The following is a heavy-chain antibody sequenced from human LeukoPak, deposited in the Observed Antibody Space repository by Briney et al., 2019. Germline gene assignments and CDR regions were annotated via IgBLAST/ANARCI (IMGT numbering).Heavy chain of an antibody. CDR3: ARDSYCGGDCPMDY. CDR2: ISAYNGNT. V-gene: IGHV1-18*01. Sequence: ASVKVSCKASGYTFTSYGISWVRQAPGQGVEWMGWISAYNGNTNYAQKLQGRVTMTTDTSTSTAYMELRSLRSDDTAVYYCARDSYCGGDCPMDYWGQGTLVTVSS. CDR1: GYTFTSYG. J-gene: IGHJ4*02. D-gene: IGHD2-21*02.